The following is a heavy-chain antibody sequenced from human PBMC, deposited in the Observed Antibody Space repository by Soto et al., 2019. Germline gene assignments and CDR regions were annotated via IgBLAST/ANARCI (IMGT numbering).Heavy chain of an antibody. CDR2: VRSKAYGGTT. CDR1: GFTFGDYA. CDR3: TRGNYYDRSGYYMSAFDI. D-gene: IGHD3-22*01. J-gene: IGHJ3*02. V-gene: IGHV3-49*03. Sequence: GGSLRLSCTASGFTFGDYAMSWFRQAPGKGLEWVGFVRSKAYGGTTEYAASVKGRFTISRDDSKSIAYLQMNSLKTEDTAVYYCTRGNYYDRSGYYMSAFDIWGQGTTVTVSS.